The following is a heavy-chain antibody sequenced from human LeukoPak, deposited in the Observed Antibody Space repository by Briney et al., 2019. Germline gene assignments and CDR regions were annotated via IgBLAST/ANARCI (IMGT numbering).Heavy chain of an antibody. CDR1: GFHFAGYT. Sequence: GGSLRLSCAASGFHFAGYTMHWVRQAPGKGLEWVSLFSWNGINTYYADSVKGRFTISRDNSKNSLYLQMNSLRTDDTALYYSAKDNFGTIDYWGQGTLVTVSS. J-gene: IGHJ4*02. D-gene: IGHD3/OR15-3a*01. V-gene: IGHV3-43*01. CDR2: FSWNGINT. CDR3: AKDNFGTIDY.